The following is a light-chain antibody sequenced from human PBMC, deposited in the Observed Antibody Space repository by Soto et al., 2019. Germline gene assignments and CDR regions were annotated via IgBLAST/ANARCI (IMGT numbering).Light chain of an antibody. V-gene: IGKV1-5*01. CDR3: QHYNSYSLT. CDR1: QSISSW. CDR2: DAS. J-gene: IGKJ4*01. Sequence: DIQMTQSPSTLSASVGDRVTITCRASQSISSWLAWYQQKPGKAPNLLIYDASSLESGVPSRLSGSGSGTEFTLTISSLQPDDFATYYCQHYNSYSLTFGGGTKVDIK.